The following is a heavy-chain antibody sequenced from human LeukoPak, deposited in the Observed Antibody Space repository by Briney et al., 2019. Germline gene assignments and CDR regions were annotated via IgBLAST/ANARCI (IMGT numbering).Heavy chain of an antibody. V-gene: IGHV3-72*01. J-gene: IGHJ4*02. CDR1: GFNFSDYY. CDR2: TRNKANSYTT. CDR3: AKVSSSWYDY. D-gene: IGHD6-13*01. Sequence: GGSLRLSCAASGFNFSDYYMDWVRQAPGKGLEWVGRTRNKANSYTTEYAASVKGRFTISRDDSKNSLYLQMNSLRAEDTAVYYCAKVSSSWYDYWGQGTLVTVSS.